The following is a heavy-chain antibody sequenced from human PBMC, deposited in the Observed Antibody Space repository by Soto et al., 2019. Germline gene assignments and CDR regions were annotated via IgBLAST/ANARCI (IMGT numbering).Heavy chain of an antibody. CDR3: ARALIHPKGHYYYGMDV. D-gene: IGHD2-8*01. V-gene: IGHV3-48*03. CDR2: ISGSGSTI. J-gene: IGHJ6*02. CDR1: GFTFSSYE. Sequence: EVQLVESGGGLVQPGGSLRLSCAASGFTFSSYEMNWVRQAPGKGLEWVSYISGSGSTIYYADSVKGRFTISRDNAKNSLYLQMNSLRAEDTAVYYCARALIHPKGHYYYGMDVWGQGTTVTVSS.